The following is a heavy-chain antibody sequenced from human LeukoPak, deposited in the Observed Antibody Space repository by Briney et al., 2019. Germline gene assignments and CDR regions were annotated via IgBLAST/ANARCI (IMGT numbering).Heavy chain of an antibody. V-gene: IGHV3-20*04. Sequence: GGSLRLSCAASGFTFDDYGMSWVRQAPGKGLEWVSGINWNGGSTGYADSVKGRFTISRDNAKNSLYLQMNSLRAEDTALYYCARETIVVVSEYAFDIWGQGTMVTVSS. CDR2: INWNGGST. CDR1: GFTFDDYG. D-gene: IGHD2-21*02. J-gene: IGHJ3*02. CDR3: ARETIVVVSEYAFDI.